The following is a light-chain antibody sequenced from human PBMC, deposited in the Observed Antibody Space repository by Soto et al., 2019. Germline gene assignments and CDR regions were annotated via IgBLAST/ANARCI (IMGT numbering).Light chain of an antibody. CDR3: AAWDDSLNGYVV. J-gene: IGLJ2*01. CDR2: RDH. CDR1: RYNIGSNT. Sequence: QSVLTQPPSASGTPGQRVTISCSGSRYNIGSNTANWYQQVPGTAPRLLIHRDHQRPSGVPDRFSGSKSGTSASLAISGLQSEDEADYYCAAWDDSLNGYVVFGGGTKVTVL. V-gene: IGLV1-44*01.